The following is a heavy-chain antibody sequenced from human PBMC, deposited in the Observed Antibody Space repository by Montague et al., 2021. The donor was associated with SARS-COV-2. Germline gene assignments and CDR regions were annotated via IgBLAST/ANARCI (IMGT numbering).Heavy chain of an antibody. J-gene: IGHJ2*01. CDR1: GGSISSSSYY. Sequence: SETLSLTCPVSGGSISSSSYYWGWIRQPPGKGLGWIGSIYYSGSTYYNPSLKSRVTISVDTSKNQFSLKLSSVTAADTAVYYCARSDLSVIVLVVYATRGGYFDLWGRGTLVTVSS. V-gene: IGHV4-39*07. CDR3: ARSDLSVIVLVVYATRGGYFDL. D-gene: IGHD2-8*02. CDR2: IYYSGST.